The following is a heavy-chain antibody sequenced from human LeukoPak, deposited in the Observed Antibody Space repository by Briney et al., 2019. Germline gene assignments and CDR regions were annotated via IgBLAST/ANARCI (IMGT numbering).Heavy chain of an antibody. CDR1: DGSFDGYS. CDR3: ATSTKVVRPDSWDS. V-gene: IGHV4-34*01. Sequence: SETLSLTCAIYDGSFDGYSWSWIRQSPGKGLEWIGEINLGGSTDYNPSLRSRVTMTIDTSKKEVSLKLTSVTAADTSIYFCATSTKVVRPDSWDSWGQGTLVTVSS. D-gene: IGHD4-11*01. CDR2: INLGGST. J-gene: IGHJ4*02.